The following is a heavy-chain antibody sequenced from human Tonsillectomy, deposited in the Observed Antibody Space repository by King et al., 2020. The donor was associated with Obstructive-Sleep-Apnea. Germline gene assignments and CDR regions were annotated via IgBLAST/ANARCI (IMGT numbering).Heavy chain of an antibody. Sequence: VQLVESGGGVVQPGRSLRLSCAASGFTFSSYAMHWVRQAPGKGLEWVAVISSDGNNKYYADFVKGRFTISRDNSKNTLYLQLNSLRAEDTAVYYCARDTHTTRILVAGNRVLLVYWGQGALVTVSS. CDR3: ARDTHTTRILVAGNRVLLVY. D-gene: IGHD6-19*01. V-gene: IGHV3-30*04. CDR1: GFTFSSYA. J-gene: IGHJ4*02. CDR2: ISSDGNNK.